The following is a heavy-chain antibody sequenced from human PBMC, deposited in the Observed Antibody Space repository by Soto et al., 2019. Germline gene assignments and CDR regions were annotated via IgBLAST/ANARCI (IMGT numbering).Heavy chain of an antibody. CDR1: GDTFGSYT. CDR3: ARDRGEVGFFDS. D-gene: IGHD4-17*01. J-gene: IGHJ4*02. CDR2: ILPAHGIA. Sequence: QVQLVQSGAVMRKPGSSVKVSCKASGDTFGSYTLSWLRRAPGLGLEWMARILPAHGIANYAEKVHDKVTVTDAMSTPSTYLDIPSLNSNDTAYFVCARDRGEVGFFDSWGQGTMVTVSS. V-gene: IGHV1-69*02.